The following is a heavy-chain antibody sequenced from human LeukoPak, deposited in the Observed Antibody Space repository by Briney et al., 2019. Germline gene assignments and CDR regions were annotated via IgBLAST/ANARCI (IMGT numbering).Heavy chain of an antibody. J-gene: IGHJ5*02. Sequence: SETLSLTCAVSGGSISSGGYSWSWIRQPPGKGLEWIGYIYHSGSTYYNPSLKSRVTISVDRSKNQFSLKLSSVTAADTAVYYCARGGSSWYPNWFDPWAREPWSPSPQ. CDR3: ARGGSSWYPNWFDP. CDR2: IYHSGST. CDR1: GGSISSGGYS. D-gene: IGHD6-13*01. V-gene: IGHV4-30-2*01.